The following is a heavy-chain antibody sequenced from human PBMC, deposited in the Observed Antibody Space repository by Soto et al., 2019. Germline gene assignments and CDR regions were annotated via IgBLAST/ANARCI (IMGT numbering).Heavy chain of an antibody. Sequence: SETLSLTCTVSGGTISSWYWSWIRQPPGKGLEWIGYIYYSASTNYNPSLKSRVTITVDTSKNQYPLKLSSVTAADTAVYYCARERPDGARLDPWGQGTLVTV. CDR3: ARERPDGARLDP. CDR2: IYYSAST. D-gene: IGHD6-6*01. V-gene: IGHV4-59*12. CDR1: GGTISSWY. J-gene: IGHJ5*02.